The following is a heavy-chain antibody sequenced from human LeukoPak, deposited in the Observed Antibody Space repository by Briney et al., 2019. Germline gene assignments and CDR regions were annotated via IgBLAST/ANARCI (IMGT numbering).Heavy chain of an antibody. J-gene: IGHJ4*02. CDR3: ARSLRDYDSSGYYLYYFDY. D-gene: IGHD3-22*01. CDR1: GFTFSSYE. V-gene: IGHV3-53*01. CDR2: IYPGGST. Sequence: GGSLRLSCAGSGFTFSSYEMNWVRQAPGKGLEWVSVIYPGGSTYYADSVKGRFTISSDNSKNTLYLQMNSLRVEDTAVYYCARSLRDYDSSGYYLYYFDYWGQGTLVTVSS.